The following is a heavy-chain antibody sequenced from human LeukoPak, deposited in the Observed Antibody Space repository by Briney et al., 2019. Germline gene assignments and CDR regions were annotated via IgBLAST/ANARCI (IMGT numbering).Heavy chain of an antibody. CDR1: GFTFSSYS. J-gene: IGHJ4*02. CDR2: ISSSSSYI. Sequence: PGGSLRLSCAASGFTFSSYSMNWVRQAPGKGLGSVSSISSSSSYIYYADSVKGRFTISRDNAKNSLYLQMNSLRAEDTAVYYCANTVVPAANTDYWGQGTLVTISS. D-gene: IGHD2-2*01. CDR3: ANTVVPAANTDY. V-gene: IGHV3-21*01.